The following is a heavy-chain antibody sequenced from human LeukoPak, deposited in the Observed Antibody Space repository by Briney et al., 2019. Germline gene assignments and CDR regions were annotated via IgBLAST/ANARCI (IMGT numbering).Heavy chain of an antibody. D-gene: IGHD3-9*01. V-gene: IGHV1-2*02. J-gene: IGHJ4*02. Sequence: ASVKVSCKASGYTFTSYYMHWVRQAPGQGLEWMGWINPNSGGTNYAQKFQGRVTMTRDTSISTAYMELSRLRSDDTAVYYCARPRGYYDILTGYYDFDYWGQGTLVTVSS. CDR3: ARPRGYYDILTGYYDFDY. CDR2: INPNSGGT. CDR1: GYTFTSYY.